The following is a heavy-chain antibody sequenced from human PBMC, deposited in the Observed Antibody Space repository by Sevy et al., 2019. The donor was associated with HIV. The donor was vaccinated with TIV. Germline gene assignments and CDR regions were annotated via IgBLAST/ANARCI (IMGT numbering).Heavy chain of an antibody. CDR2: IKQDGSEQ. V-gene: IGHV3-7*04. Sequence: GGSLRLSCSASGFAFSAYWMVWVRQGPGKGLEWVANIKQDGSEQNYVDSVEGRFTISGDNGKNLLYLQMNDLRAEDPAVYYCARGGGFYGDYPFDYWGHGTLVTVSS. D-gene: IGHD4-17*01. J-gene: IGHJ4*01. CDR1: GFAFSAYW. CDR3: ARGGGFYGDYPFDY.